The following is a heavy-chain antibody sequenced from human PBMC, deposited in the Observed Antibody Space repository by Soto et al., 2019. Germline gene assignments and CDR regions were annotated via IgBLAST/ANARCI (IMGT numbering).Heavy chain of an antibody. D-gene: IGHD3-22*01. Sequence: ASVKVSCKVSGYTFNELSMHWVRQAPGKGLEWMGGFDPEDGETIYAQKFQGRVTMTEDTSTDTAYMELSSLRSEDTAVYYCATPRAYYCDNSGPHDTFDIWGQGTMVTVSS. V-gene: IGHV1-24*01. CDR1: GYTFNELS. J-gene: IGHJ3*02. CDR2: FDPEDGET. CDR3: ATPRAYYCDNSGPHDTFDI.